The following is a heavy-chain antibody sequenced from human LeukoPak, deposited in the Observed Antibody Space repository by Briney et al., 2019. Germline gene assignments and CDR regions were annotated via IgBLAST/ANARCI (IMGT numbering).Heavy chain of an antibody. Sequence: PGGSLRLSCAASGFIFDDYAMHWVRQAPGKGLEWVSGISWNSGKIDYADSVEGRITISRDNAKNSLYLQMNSLRAEDTAVYYCAKDVGATPYYYYYCYMDVWGKGTTVTVSS. CDR1: GFIFDDYA. D-gene: IGHD1-26*01. CDR3: AKDVGATPYYYYYCYMDV. V-gene: IGHV3-9*01. J-gene: IGHJ6*03. CDR2: ISWNSGKI.